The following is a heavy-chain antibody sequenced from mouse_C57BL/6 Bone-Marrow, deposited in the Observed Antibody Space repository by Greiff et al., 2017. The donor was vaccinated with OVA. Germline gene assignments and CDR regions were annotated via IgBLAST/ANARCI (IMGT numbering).Heavy chain of an antibody. J-gene: IGHJ3*01. CDR1: GYTFTSYW. CDR3: ARNGYYLFAY. V-gene: IGHV1-59*01. Sequence: QVQLQQPGAELVRPGTSVKLSCKASGYTFTSYWMHWVKQRPGQGLKWIGVIDPSDSYTNYNQKFKGKATLTVDTSSSTAYMQLSSLTSEDSAVYYCARNGYYLFAYWGQGTLVTVSA. D-gene: IGHD2-3*01. CDR2: IDPSDSYT.